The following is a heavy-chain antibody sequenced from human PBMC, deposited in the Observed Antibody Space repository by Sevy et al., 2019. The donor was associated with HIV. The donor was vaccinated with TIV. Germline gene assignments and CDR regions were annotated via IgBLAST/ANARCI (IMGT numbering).Heavy chain of an antibody. V-gene: IGHV3-15*07. Sequence: GGSLRLSCAASGFTFSNAWMNWVRQAPGKGPEWVGHIKSKSEGGTTDYAAPLKGRFTISRDDSENTLYLQMNGLRSEDTAVYYCNTDLGLRLRDGHFYYYYYYGLDVWGQGTTVTVSS. J-gene: IGHJ6*02. CDR2: IKSKSEGGTT. CDR3: NTDLGLRLRDGHFYYYYYYGLDV. CDR1: GFTFSNAW. D-gene: IGHD4-17*01.